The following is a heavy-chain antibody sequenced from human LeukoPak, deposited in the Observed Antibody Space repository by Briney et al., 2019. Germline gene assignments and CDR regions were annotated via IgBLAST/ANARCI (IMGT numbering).Heavy chain of an antibody. J-gene: IGHJ4*02. CDR3: ARDSGWLRFHY. CDR1: GFTFSNDG. V-gene: IGHV3-23*01. D-gene: IGHD5-12*01. CDR2: ISPSGDIT. Sequence: GGSLRLSCAGYGFTFSNDGMNWVRQAAGKGLEWVSGISPSGDITYYIDSVKGRFTISRDNSKNTFYLQMNSLRAEDTAVYYCARDSGWLRFHYWGQGTLVAVSS.